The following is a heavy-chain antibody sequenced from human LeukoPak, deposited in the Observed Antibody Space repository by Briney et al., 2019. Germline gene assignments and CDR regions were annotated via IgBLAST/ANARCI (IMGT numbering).Heavy chain of an antibody. Sequence: GESLKNSCKGSGYSFTSYWIGWVRQMPGKGLEWMGIIYPGDSDTRYSPSFQGQVTISADKSISTAYLQWSSLKASDTAMYYCARTHSSGFPYYYGMDVWGQGTTVTVSS. J-gene: IGHJ6*02. CDR3: ARTHSSGFPYYYGMDV. V-gene: IGHV5-51*01. D-gene: IGHD6-19*01. CDR2: IYPGDSDT. CDR1: GYSFTSYW.